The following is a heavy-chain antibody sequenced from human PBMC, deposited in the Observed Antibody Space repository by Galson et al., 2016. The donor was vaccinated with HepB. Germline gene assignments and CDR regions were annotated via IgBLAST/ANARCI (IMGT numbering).Heavy chain of an antibody. CDR3: ARAYYDSNWLPGFYGLDV. V-gene: IGHV3-21*06. CDR2: ISSSGSFI. Sequence: SLRLSCAASGFTFSTYSIHWVRQAPGKGLEWVSSISSSGSFIFYTDSMKGRITISRGNAKNSLFLQMNGLRAEDSALYYCARAYYDSNWLPGFYGLDVWGHGTTVAVAS. CDR1: GFTFSTYS. J-gene: IGHJ6*02. D-gene: IGHD6-13*01.